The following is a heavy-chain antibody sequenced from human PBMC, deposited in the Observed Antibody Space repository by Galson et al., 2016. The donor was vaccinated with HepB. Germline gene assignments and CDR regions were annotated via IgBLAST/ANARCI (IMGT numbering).Heavy chain of an antibody. CDR1: GFTFSGSA. CDR2: VSFDGIHA. J-gene: IGHJ6*02. V-gene: IGHV3-30*04. D-gene: IGHD3-3*01. CDR3: ARDGGFWNGMDV. Sequence: SLRLSRAASGFTFSGSAMHCVRQTPGKGLEWVAAVSFDGIHAYYGDSVKGRVTISRANSNNTLYLQMNSLRSEDTAVYYCARDGGFWNGMDVWGQGTTVIVSS.